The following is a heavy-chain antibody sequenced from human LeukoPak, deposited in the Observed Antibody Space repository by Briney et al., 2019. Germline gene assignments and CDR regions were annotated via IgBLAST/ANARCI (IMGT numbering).Heavy chain of an antibody. D-gene: IGHD4-17*01. CDR1: GFTFSSYA. CDR2: ISGSGGST. CDR3: ARAGDYGDPLDY. V-gene: IGHV3-23*01. J-gene: IGHJ4*02. Sequence: PGGSLRLSCAASGFTFSSYAMSWVRQAPGKGLEWVSAISGSGGSTYYADSVKGRFTISRDNSKNTLYLQMNSLRAEDTAVYHCARAGDYGDPLDYWGQGTLVTVSS.